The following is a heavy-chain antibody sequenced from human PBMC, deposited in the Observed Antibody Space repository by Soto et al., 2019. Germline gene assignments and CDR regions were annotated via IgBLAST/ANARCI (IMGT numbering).Heavy chain of an antibody. CDR1: GFTFSSYT. D-gene: IGHD5-18*01. V-gene: IGHV3-30-3*01. J-gene: IGHJ4*02. Sequence: GGSLRLSCAASGFTFSSYTMHWVRQAPGKGLEWVALISYDGLNRYFADSVKGRFTLPRDNSKNTLYLQLNSLKPEDTAVYYCTRDQSGYNYGPFDFWGQGTLVTVSS. CDR2: ISYDGLNR. CDR3: TRDQSGYNYGPFDF.